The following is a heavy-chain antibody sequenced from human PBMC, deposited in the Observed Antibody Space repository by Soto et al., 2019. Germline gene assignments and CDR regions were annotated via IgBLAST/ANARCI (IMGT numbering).Heavy chain of an antibody. Sequence: SQTLSLTCAISGDSESRYSSAWNWNRQSPSRGLEWLGRTYYRSKWYNDYAVSVKSRITINPDTSKNQFSLQLNSVTPEDTAVYYCARGFYFITIFGVVIDYWGQGTLVTVSS. CDR3: ARGFYFITIFGVVIDY. J-gene: IGHJ4*02. D-gene: IGHD3-3*01. CDR2: TYYRSKWYN. CDR1: GDSESRYSSA. V-gene: IGHV6-1*01.